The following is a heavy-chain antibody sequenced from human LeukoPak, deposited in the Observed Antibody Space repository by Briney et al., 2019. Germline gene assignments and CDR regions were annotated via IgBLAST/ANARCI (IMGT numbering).Heavy chain of an antibody. V-gene: IGHV4-4*07. Sequence: SETLSLTCSVSGGSISNYYWNWLRQPAGKGLEWIGHIYASGSTNYNPSLKSRVTISMDKSKNHFSLNLKSVTAADTAFYYCARDFYGDDGHHPFDYWGQGIQVTVS. CDR1: GGSISNYY. CDR2: IYASGST. J-gene: IGHJ4*02. D-gene: IGHD2/OR15-2a*01. CDR3: ARDFYGDDGHHPFDY.